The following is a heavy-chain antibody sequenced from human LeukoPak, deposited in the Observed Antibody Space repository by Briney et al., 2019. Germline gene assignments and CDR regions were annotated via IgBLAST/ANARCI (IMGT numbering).Heavy chain of an antibody. CDR1: GGPFSGYY. V-gene: IGHV4-34*01. D-gene: IGHD3-10*02. Sequence: SETLSLTCAVYGGPFSGYYWSWIRQPPGKGLEWIGEINHSGSTNYNPSLKSRVTISVDTSKNQFSLKLSSVTAADTAVYYCARVATMSDYWGQGTLVTVSS. CDR2: INHSGST. CDR3: ARVATMSDY. J-gene: IGHJ4*02.